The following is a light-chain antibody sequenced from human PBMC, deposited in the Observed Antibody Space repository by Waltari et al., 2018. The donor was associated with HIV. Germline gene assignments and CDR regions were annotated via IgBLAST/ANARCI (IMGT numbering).Light chain of an antibody. Sequence: NFMLTQPHSVSESPGKTVTISCTRSGGSIASNFVQWFQLLTGSAPTTVIYDNNKRPAGVPDRFSGSIDSSSNSASLTISGLKTEDEADYYCQSFETGTWVFGGGTKLTVL. CDR2: DNN. J-gene: IGLJ3*02. V-gene: IGLV6-57*04. CDR3: QSFETGTWV. CDR1: GGSIASNF.